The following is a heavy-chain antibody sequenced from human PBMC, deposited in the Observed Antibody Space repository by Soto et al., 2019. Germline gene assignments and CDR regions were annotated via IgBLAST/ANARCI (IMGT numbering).Heavy chain of an antibody. CDR3: AKAKNDYNWDNRPPFDY. CDR2: ISANDVGT. J-gene: IGHJ4*02. D-gene: IGHD1-20*01. V-gene: IGHV3-23*01. CDR1: GFTLRNYA. Sequence: PGGSLRLSCEASGFTLRNYAMTWIRQAPGKWLEWVSLISANDVGTYYAESVKTRFTISTDQSRNTVYLQMDSLRADDTAIYYCAKAKNDYNWDNRPPFDYWGQGTLVTVSS.